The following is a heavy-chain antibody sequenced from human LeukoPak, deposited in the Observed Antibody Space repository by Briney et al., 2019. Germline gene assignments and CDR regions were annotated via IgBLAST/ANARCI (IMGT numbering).Heavy chain of an antibody. CDR1: GFTFSDYY. J-gene: IGHJ4*02. CDR3: AWGGMAAFDS. Sequence: SXAACGFTFSDYYMSWIRQAPGKGLEWVAYISSSGNNRYYADSVKGRFTISRDKAKNSLYLQMNSLRAEDTAVYYCAWGGMAAFDSWGQGTLVTVSS. CDR2: ISSSGNNR. D-gene: IGHD3-16*01. V-gene: IGHV3-11*04.